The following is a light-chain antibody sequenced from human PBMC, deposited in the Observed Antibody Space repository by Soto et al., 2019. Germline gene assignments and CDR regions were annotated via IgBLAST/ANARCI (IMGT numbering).Light chain of an antibody. Sequence: DIQMTQSPSSLSASVGDRVTMTCRASENVMTYLNWYQQKSGKAPKLLIYGASSLQGGVPSRFSGPGSDTNFSLTTSAVQPEDPAIYHCQQSYTPPLTSG. CDR2: GAS. CDR3: QQSYTPPLT. V-gene: IGKV1-39*01. J-gene: IGKJ4*01. CDR1: ENVMTY.